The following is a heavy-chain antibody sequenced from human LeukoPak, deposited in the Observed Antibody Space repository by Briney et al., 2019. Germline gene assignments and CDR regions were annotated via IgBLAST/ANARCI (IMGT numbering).Heavy chain of an antibody. V-gene: IGHV4-34*01. Sequence: SETLSLTCAVYGGSFSGYYWSWIRQPPGNGLEWIGEINHSGSINYNPSLKSRVTISVDTSKNQFSLKLSSATAADTAVYYCARGDSSGYIFGNWFDPWGQGTLVTVSS. CDR3: ARGDSSGYIFGNWFDP. CDR1: GGSFSGYY. J-gene: IGHJ5*02. CDR2: INHSGSI. D-gene: IGHD3-22*01.